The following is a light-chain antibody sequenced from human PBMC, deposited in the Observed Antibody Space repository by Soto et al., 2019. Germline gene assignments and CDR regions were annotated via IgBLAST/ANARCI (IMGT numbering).Light chain of an antibody. V-gene: IGKV3-20*01. Sequence: EIVLTQSPGTLSLSPGERVTLSCRASQSVSSNYLAWYQQKPGQAPRLLIYVASSRATGIPDRFSGSGSGTDFTLTISRLEPEDFAVYYCQQYGSSPRTFGQGTKVEIK. CDR3: QQYGSSPRT. J-gene: IGKJ1*01. CDR1: QSVSSNY. CDR2: VAS.